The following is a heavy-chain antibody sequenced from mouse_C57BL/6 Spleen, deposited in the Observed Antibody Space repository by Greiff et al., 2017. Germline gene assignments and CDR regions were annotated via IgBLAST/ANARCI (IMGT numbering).Heavy chain of an antibody. V-gene: IGHV1-69*01. D-gene: IGHD1-1*01. CDR2: IDPSDSYT. CDR1: GYTFTSYW. CDR3: ARSRDGSSHGYCEV. Sequence: QVQLQQPGAELVMPGASVKLSCKASGYTFTSYWMHWVKQRPGQGLEWIGEIDPSDSYTNYNQKFKGKSTLTVDKSSSTAYMQLSSLTSEDSAVYYWARSRDGSSHGYCEVWGTGTTVTVAS. J-gene: IGHJ1*03.